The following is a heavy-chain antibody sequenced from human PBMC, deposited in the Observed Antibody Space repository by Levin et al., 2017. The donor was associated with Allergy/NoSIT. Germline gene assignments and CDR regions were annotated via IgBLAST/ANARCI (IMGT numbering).Heavy chain of an antibody. J-gene: IGHJ2*01. CDR3: ARGDSGSYYEPPVYFDL. V-gene: IGHV5-51*01. D-gene: IGHD1-26*01. CDR2: IYPGDSDT. Sequence: GESLKISCKGSGYSFTSYWIGWVRQMPGKGLEWMGIIYPGDSDTRYSPSFQGQVTISADKSISTAYLQWSSLKASDTAMYYCARGDSGSYYEPPVYFDLWGRGTLVTVSS. CDR1: GYSFTSYW.